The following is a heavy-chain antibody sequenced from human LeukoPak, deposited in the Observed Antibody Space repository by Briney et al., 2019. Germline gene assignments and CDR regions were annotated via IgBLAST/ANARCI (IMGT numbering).Heavy chain of an antibody. V-gene: IGHV2-70*01. J-gene: IGHJ4*02. CDR3: ARMRRAVAGPYYFDY. D-gene: IGHD6-13*01. Sequence: SGPTLVNPTQTLTLTCTFSGFSLSTRAMGVSWIRQPPGKALEWLALIDWDDDKYYSTSLKTRLTISKDTSKNQVVLTMTNMDPVDTATYYCARMRRAVAGPYYFDYWGQGTLVTVSS. CDR2: IDWDDDK. CDR1: GFSLSTRAMG.